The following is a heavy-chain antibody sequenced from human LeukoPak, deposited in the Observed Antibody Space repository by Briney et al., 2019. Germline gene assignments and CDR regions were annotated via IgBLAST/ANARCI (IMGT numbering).Heavy chain of an antibody. J-gene: IGHJ3*01. CDR3: VKQWLRNAFDL. Sequence: SETLSLTCAVSGYSISSGYYWGWIRQPPGKGLEWIGSIYHSGSTYYNPPLKSRVTISVDTSKNQCSLRLRSVTAADTAVYYCVKQWLRNAFDLWGQGTMVTVSS. CDR2: IYHSGST. V-gene: IGHV4-38-2*01. CDR1: GYSISSGYY. D-gene: IGHD3-22*01.